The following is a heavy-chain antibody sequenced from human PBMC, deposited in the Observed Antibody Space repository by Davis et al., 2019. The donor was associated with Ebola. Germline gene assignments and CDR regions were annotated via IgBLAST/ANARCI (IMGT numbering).Heavy chain of an antibody. CDR1: GYTFTSFA. CDR3: ARALRIPNIFDY. V-gene: IGHV1-3*01. J-gene: IGHJ4*02. D-gene: IGHD2-15*01. CDR2: INAGNGGT. Sequence: ASVKVSCKASGYTFTSFAMHWVRQAPGQRLEWMGWINAGNGGTKYSQNFQGTVTITRDTSASTAYMELSSLRSEDTAVYYCARALRIPNIFDYWGQGTLVTVSA.